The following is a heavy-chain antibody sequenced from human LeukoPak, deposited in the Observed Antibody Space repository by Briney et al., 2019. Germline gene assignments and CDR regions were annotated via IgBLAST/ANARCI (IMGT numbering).Heavy chain of an antibody. CDR2: INPNSGGK. CDR3: ARDQRGYAMTRY. V-gene: IGHV1-2*02. D-gene: IGHD5-12*01. CDR1: GYTFTGYY. J-gene: IGHJ4*02. Sequence: ASVKVSCKASGYTFTGYYMHWVRQAPGQGLEWMGWINPNSGGKNYAQKFQGRVTMTRDTSISTAYMELSRLRSDDTAVYYCARDQRGYAMTRYWGQGTLVTVSP.